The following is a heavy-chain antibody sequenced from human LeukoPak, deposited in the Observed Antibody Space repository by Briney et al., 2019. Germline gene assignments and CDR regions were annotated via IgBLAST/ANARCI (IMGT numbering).Heavy chain of an antibody. J-gene: IGHJ3*02. Sequence: SETLSPTCTVSGGSISSSSYYWGWIRQPPGKGLEWIGSIYYSGSTYYNPSLKSRVTISVDTSKNQFSLKLSSVTAADTAVYYCARDRDYDSSGYYKAFDIWGQGTMVTVSS. CDR2: IYYSGST. D-gene: IGHD3-22*01. V-gene: IGHV4-39*07. CDR3: ARDRDYDSSGYYKAFDI. CDR1: GGSISSSSYY.